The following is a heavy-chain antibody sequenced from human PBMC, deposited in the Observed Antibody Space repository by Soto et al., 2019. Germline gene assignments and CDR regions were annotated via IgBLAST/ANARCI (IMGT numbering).Heavy chain of an antibody. CDR2: IYYSGST. D-gene: IGHD3-3*01. V-gene: IGHV4-31*03. Sequence: SETLSLTCTVSCGSISSGGYYWSWIRQHPGKGLEWIGYIYYSGSTYYNPSLKSRVTISVDTSKNQFSLKLSSVTAADTAVYYCARTWIFGGRDYYGTDVWGQGTTVTVSS. J-gene: IGHJ6*02. CDR1: CGSISSGGYY. CDR3: ARTWIFGGRDYYGTDV.